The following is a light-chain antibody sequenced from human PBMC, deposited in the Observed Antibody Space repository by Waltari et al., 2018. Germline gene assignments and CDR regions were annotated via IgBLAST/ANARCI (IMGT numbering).Light chain of an antibody. CDR2: DAP. CDR1: QNINKW. J-gene: IGKJ1*01. CDR3: QHYNTYPPT. Sequence: DIQMTQSPSTLSASVGDRVTVTCWASQNINKWLAWYQQKPGKAPNLLIYDAPTLESGVPSRFSGSGFGTEFTLAISSLQPEDFATYFCQHYNTYPPTFGQGTRVELK. V-gene: IGKV1-5*01.